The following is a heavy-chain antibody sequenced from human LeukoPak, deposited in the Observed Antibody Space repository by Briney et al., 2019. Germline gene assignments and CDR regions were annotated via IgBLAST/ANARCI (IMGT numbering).Heavy chain of an antibody. CDR2: ISGSGGST. J-gene: IGHJ4*02. Sequence: PGGSLRLSCAASGFIFSSYAMSWVRQAPGKGLEWVSGISGSGGSTSSADSVKGRFTISRDNSKNTVYLQMNSMRPEDTAVYYCAKDRGSGWSPYYFDYWGQGTLVTVSS. CDR1: GFIFSSYA. V-gene: IGHV3-23*01. D-gene: IGHD6-19*01. CDR3: AKDRGSGWSPYYFDY.